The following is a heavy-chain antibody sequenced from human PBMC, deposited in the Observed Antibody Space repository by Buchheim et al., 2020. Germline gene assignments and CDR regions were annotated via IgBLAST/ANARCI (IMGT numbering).Heavy chain of an antibody. CDR2: ISSSSTI. V-gene: IGHV3-48*02. CDR1: GFTFSSYS. CDR3: ARDYRHGDYVDY. Sequence: EVQLVESGGGLVQPGGSLRLSCAASGFTFSSYSMNWVRQAPGKGLEWVSYISSSSTIYYADSVKGRFTISRDNAKNSLYLPMNSLRDEDTAVYYCARDYRHGDYVDYWGQGTL. D-gene: IGHD4-17*01. J-gene: IGHJ4*02.